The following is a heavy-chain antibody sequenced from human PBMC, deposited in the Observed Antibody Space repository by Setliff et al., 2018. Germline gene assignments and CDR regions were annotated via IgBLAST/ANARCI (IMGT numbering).Heavy chain of an antibody. J-gene: IGHJ6*03. CDR3: ARATSGWYSAYYYYMDV. Sequence: TLSLTCTVSGGSVNSGYDNWNWLRQPAGKGLEWIGHINRRGSTNFTPSLKSRVTISLDASKNQFSLNLTSVTAADTAVYYCARATSGWYSAYYYYMDVWGKGTTVTVSS. CDR2: INRRGST. CDR1: GGSVNSGYDN. D-gene: IGHD6-19*01. V-gene: IGHV4-61*09.